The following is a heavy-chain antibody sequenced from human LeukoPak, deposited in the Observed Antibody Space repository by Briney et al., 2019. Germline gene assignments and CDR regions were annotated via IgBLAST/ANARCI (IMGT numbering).Heavy chain of an antibody. D-gene: IGHD3-22*01. CDR3: ARESTMIVVVKKYYFYS. V-gene: IGHV1-46*01. Sequence: PGTSLRLSCEASGFNFRNYGMHWVRQAPGQGLEWMGIINPSGGSTSYAQKIQGRITMARDTSTSTVYMELSSLRSEDTAVYYCARESTMIVVVKKYYFYSWGQGTLVTVSS. J-gene: IGHJ4*02. CDR2: INPSGGST. CDR1: GFNFRNYG.